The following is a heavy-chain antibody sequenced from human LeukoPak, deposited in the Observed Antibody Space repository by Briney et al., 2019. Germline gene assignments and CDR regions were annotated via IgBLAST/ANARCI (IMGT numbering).Heavy chain of an antibody. J-gene: IGHJ4*02. CDR1: GFTFGSYS. D-gene: IGHD6-19*01. Sequence: GGSLRLSCAASGFTFGSYSMNWVRQAPGKGLEWVSSISSSSSYIYYADSVKGRFTISRDNAKNSLYLQMNSLRAEDTAVYYCARPPSSGWYLYYFDYWGQGTLVTVSS. CDR2: ISSSSSYI. CDR3: ARPPSSGWYLYYFDY. V-gene: IGHV3-21*01.